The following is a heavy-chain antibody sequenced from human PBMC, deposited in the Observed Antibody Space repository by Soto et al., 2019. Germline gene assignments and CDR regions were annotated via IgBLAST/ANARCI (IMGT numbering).Heavy chain of an antibody. CDR3: ARAQGYWSGGSCYPSDYYYYGMDV. D-gene: IGHD2-15*01. V-gene: IGHV1-69*01. CDR2: IIPILGTA. Sequence: QVQLVQSGAEVKKPGSSVKVSCKASGGTFSSYAISWVRQAPGQGLEWMGGIIPILGTANYAQKFQGRVTITADESTSTAYMELSSLRSEDTAVYYCARAQGYWSGGSCYPSDYYYYGMDVWGQGTTVTVSS. CDR1: GGTFSSYA. J-gene: IGHJ6*02.